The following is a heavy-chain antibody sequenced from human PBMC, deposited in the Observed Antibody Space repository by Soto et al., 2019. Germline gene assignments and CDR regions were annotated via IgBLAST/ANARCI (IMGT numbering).Heavy chain of an antibody. J-gene: IGHJ6*02. CDR2: ISGSGGST. Sequence: PGGSLRLSCAASGFTFSRYAMSWVRQAPGKGLEWVSAISGSGGSTYYADSVKGRFTISRDNSKNTLYLQMNSLRAEDTAVYYCPKVKGYSYGYGRDAYYYGMDVWGQGTTVTVSS. V-gene: IGHV3-23*01. CDR3: PKVKGYSYGYGRDAYYYGMDV. CDR1: GFTFSRYA. D-gene: IGHD5-18*01.